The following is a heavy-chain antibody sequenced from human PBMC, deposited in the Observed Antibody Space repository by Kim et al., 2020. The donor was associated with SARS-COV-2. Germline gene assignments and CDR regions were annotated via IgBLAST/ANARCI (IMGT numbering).Heavy chain of an antibody. CDR1: GYTFTSYY. J-gene: IGHJ6*02. D-gene: IGHD6-19*01. CDR3: ARDHDKAVAPYYYYGMDV. V-gene: IGHV1-46*01. Sequence: ASVKVSCKASGYTFTSYYMHWVRQAPGQGLEWMGIINPSGGSTSYAQKFQGRVTMTRDTSTSTVYMELSSLRSEDTAVYYCARDHDKAVAPYYYYGMDVWGQGTTVTVSS. CDR2: INPSGGST.